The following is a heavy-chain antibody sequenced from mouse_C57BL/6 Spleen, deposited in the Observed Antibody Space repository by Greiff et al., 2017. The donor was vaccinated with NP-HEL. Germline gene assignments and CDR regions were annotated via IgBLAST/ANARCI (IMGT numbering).Heavy chain of an antibody. CDR3: ARNPYCYGSSSYWYFDV. Sequence: QVQLQQSGPGLVQPSQSLSITCTVSGFSLTSYGVHWVRQSPGKGLEWLGVIWSGGSTDYNAAFISRLSISKDNSKSQVFFKMNSLQADDTAIYYCARNPYCYGSSSYWYFDVWGTGTTVTVSS. D-gene: IGHD1-1*01. V-gene: IGHV2-2*01. CDR1: GFSLTSYG. J-gene: IGHJ1*03. CDR2: IWSGGST.